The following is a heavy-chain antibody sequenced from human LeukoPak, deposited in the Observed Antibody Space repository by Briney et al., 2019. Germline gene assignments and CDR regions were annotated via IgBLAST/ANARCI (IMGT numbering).Heavy chain of an antibody. J-gene: IGHJ4*02. CDR3: AKDLQSCGSGSYMGLDY. Sequence: PGGSLRLSCAASGFTFSNYAMSWVRQAPGKGPEWVSTISGSGGNTYYADSVKGRFTISRDNSKNTLYLQMNSLRAEDTAVYYCAKDLQSCGSGSYMGLDYWGQGTLVTVSS. D-gene: IGHD3-10*01. V-gene: IGHV3-23*01. CDR2: ISGSGGNT. CDR1: GFTFSNYA.